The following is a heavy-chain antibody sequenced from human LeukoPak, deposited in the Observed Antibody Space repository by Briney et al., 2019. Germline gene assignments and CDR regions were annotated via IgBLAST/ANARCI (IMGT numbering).Heavy chain of an antibody. D-gene: IGHD6-13*01. CDR2: ISAYNGNT. Sequence: ASVKVSCKASGYTFTSYGISWVRQAPGQGLEWMGWISAYNGNTNYAQKLQGRATMTTDTSTSTAYMELRSLRSDDTAVYYCARDSIAAAGPHTLYYYYYGMDVWGQGTTVTVSS. CDR1: GYTFTSYG. CDR3: ARDSIAAAGPHTLYYYYYGMDV. J-gene: IGHJ6*02. V-gene: IGHV1-18*01.